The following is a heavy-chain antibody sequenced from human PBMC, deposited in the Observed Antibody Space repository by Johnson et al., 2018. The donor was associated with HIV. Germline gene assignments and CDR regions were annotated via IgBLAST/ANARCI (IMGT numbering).Heavy chain of an antibody. CDR1: GFTFSSYA. CDR2: ISGSGGST. Sequence: VQLVESGGGVVQPGRSPRLSCAASGFTFSSYAMSWVRQAPGKGLEWVSAISGSGGSTYYADSVKGRFTISRDNSKNTLYLQMNSLRAEDTAVYYCAKKALGDVDAFDIWGQGTMVTVSS. J-gene: IGHJ3*02. D-gene: IGHD2-21*02. CDR3: AKKALGDVDAFDI. V-gene: IGHV3-23*04.